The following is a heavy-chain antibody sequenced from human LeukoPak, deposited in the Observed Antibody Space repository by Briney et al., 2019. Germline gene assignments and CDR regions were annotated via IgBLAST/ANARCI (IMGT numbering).Heavy chain of an antibody. V-gene: IGHV1-2*02. CDR3: ARVPACSGGSCYAGSNFDY. Sequence: ASVKVSCKTSGYTFTGYYMHWVRHAPGQGLKWMGRINPNSGGTDYAQKFQGMVTMTRDTSIRTAYMELRRLRSDDTAVYYCARVPACSGGSCYAGSNFDYWGQGTLVTVSS. D-gene: IGHD2-15*01. CDR1: GYTFTGYY. J-gene: IGHJ4*02. CDR2: INPNSGGT.